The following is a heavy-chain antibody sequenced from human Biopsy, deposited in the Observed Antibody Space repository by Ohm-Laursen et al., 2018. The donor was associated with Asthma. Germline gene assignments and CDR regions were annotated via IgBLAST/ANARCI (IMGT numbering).Heavy chain of an antibody. D-gene: IGHD2-15*01. CDR1: GYTFINYA. V-gene: IGHV1-3*01. CDR2: INAGNGNT. J-gene: IGHJ3*02. Sequence: SVKVSCKASGYTFINYAIHWVRQAPGQRLEWMGWINAGNGNTKYSQKFQGRVTITRDTSASTAYMDLSSLRSEDTAVYYCARTYCDVFAIWGQGTMVTVSS. CDR3: ARTYCDVFAI.